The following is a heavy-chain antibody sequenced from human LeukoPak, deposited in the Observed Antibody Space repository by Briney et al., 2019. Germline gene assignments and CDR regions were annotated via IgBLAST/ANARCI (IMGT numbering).Heavy chain of an antibody. V-gene: IGHV1-2*02. CDR1: GYTFTGYY. J-gene: IGHJ3*02. CDR2: INPNSGGT. D-gene: IGHD3-10*01. Sequence: ASVKVSCKASGYTFTGYYMHWVRQAPGQGLEWMGWINPNSGGTNYAQKFQGRVTMTRDTSISTAYMELSRLRSDDTAVYYCARDCVVRGVICAFDIWGQGTMVTVSS. CDR3: ARDCVVRGVICAFDI.